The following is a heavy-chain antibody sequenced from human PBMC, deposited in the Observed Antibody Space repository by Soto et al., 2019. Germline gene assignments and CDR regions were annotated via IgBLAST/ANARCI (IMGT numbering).Heavy chain of an antibody. J-gene: IGHJ6*03. CDR1: GGSFSGYY. V-gene: IGHV4-34*01. CDR2: INHSGST. CDR3: ARGFAAIKSIYYYYYMDV. D-gene: IGHD2-2*01. Sequence: SETLSLTCAVYGGSFSGYYWSWIRQPPGKGLEWIGEINHSGSTNYNPSLKSRVTISVDTSKNQFSLKLSSVTAADTAVYYCARGFAAIKSIYYYYYMDVWGKGTTVTVSS.